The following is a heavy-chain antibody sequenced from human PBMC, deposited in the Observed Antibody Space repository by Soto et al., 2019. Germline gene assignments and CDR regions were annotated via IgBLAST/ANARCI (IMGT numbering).Heavy chain of an antibody. Sequence: ASVEVSCKASGYTFTGYYIHWVRQAPGQGLEWMGWINPNSGGTNYAQKFQGRVTMTRDTSISTAYMELSRLRSDDTAVYYCAREGIATVVTRVYYYGMDVWGTGTTVTV. J-gene: IGHJ6*01. V-gene: IGHV1-2*02. CDR1: GYTFTGYY. CDR3: AREGIATVVTRVYYYGMDV. D-gene: IGHD4-17*01. CDR2: INPNSGGT.